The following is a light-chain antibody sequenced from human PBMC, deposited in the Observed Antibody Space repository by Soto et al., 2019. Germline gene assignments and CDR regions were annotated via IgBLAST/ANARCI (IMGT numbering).Light chain of an antibody. V-gene: IGKV3-20*01. CDR1: QNLASKY. CDR2: GAS. CDR3: QQYGST. Sequence: EDALTQSPGTLSLSPGERATLSCRAGQNLASKYLAWYQQKAGQAPRLLIYGASSRATGIPDRFSGSGSGTDFTLTIRRLEPEHFEVYYCQQYGSTFGQGTRLEIK. J-gene: IGKJ5*01.